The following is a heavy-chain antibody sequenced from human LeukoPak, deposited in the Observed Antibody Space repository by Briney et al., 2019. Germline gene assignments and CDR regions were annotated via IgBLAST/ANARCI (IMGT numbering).Heavy chain of an antibody. CDR3: ARGIRGAADY. CDR1: SDSISTYY. V-gene: IGHV4-59*01. CDR2: IHNSGST. D-gene: IGHD3-16*01. Sequence: SETLSLTCTVASDSISTYYWSWIRQPPGKGLEWIGYIHNSGSTSYNPSLKSRLAMSLDTSKNQFSLNLNSVTAADTAVYYCARGIRGAADYWGQGTLVTVSS. J-gene: IGHJ4*02.